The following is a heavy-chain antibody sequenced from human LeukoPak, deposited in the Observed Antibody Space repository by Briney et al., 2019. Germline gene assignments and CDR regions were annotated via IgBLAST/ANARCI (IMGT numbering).Heavy chain of an antibody. CDR1: GFTFSSYS. CDR2: ISSSSSTI. CDR3: ARGRPTYYFDY. V-gene: IGHV3-48*01. Sequence: PGGSLRLSCAASGFTFSSYSMNWVRQAPGKGLEWVSYISSSSSTIYYADSVKGRFTISRDNAKNSLYLQMNSLRAEDTAVYYCARGRPTYYFDYWGQGTLVTVSS. J-gene: IGHJ4*02.